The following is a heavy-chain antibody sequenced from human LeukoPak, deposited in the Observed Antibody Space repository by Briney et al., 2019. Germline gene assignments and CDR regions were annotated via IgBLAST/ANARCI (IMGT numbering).Heavy chain of an antibody. CDR1: GFTFSSHS. D-gene: IGHD3-10*01. CDR2: ISSSSSYI. J-gene: IGHJ5*02. CDR3: ARDVLYYYGSGSSAGWFDP. Sequence: GGSQRLSCAASGFTFSSHSMNWVRQAPGKGLEWVSSISSSSSYIYYADSVKGRFTISRDNAKNSLYLQMNSLRAEDTAVYYCARDVLYYYGSGSSAGWFDPWGQGTLVTVSS. V-gene: IGHV3-21*01.